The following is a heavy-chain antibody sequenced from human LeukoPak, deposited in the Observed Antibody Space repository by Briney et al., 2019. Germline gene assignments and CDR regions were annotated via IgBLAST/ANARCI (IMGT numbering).Heavy chain of an antibody. D-gene: IGHD1-1*01. CDR2: INQDGSEK. CDR3: ARGGTFVSDY. J-gene: IGHJ4*02. V-gene: IGHV3-7*01. CDR1: GFTVRTFW. Sequence: GGSLRLVCAASGFTVRTFWMSWVRQAPGKGMEWVANINQDGSEKYYVGSMKGRFTVSRDNAKNSLYLQMDSLRAEDTAVYYCARGGTFVSDYWGQGTLVTVSS.